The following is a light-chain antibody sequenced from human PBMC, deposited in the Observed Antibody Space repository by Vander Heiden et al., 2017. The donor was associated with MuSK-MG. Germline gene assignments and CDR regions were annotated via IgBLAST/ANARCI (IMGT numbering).Light chain of an antibody. CDR1: SSNLGARYD. CDR3: QSYDISLSGWV. CDR2: GNT. Sequence: QSVLTQPPSVSGAPAQRVSISCTSNSSNLGARYDVHWYQQVPGTAPKVLIYGNTNRPSGVPDRFSASKSGTSAFLAIAGLQAEDEADYYCQSYDISLSGWVFGGGTKLTVL. J-gene: IGLJ3*02. V-gene: IGLV1-40*01.